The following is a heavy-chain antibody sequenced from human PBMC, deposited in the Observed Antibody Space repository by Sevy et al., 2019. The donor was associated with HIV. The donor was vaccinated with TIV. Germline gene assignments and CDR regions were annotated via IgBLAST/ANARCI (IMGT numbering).Heavy chain of an antibody. CDR3: ARERGISFIVGATTGAFDI. J-gene: IGHJ3*02. CDR1: GFTFSSYL. Sequence: GESLKISCAASGFTFSSYLMSWVRQAPGKGLEWVANIKQDGSEKYYVDSVKGRFTISRDNAKNSLYLQMNSLRAEDTAVYYCARERGISFIVGATTGAFDIWGQGTMVTVSS. V-gene: IGHV3-7*01. D-gene: IGHD1-26*01. CDR2: IKQDGSEK.